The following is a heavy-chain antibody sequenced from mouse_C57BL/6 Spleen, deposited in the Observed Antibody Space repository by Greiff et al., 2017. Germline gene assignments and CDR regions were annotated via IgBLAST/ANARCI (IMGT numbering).Heavy chain of an antibody. Sequence: QVQLQQPGAELVRPGSSVKLSCKASGYTFTSYWMHWVKQRPIQGLEWIGNIDPSDSETHYNQKFKDKATLTVDKSSSTAYMQLSSLTSEDSAVYDCARKYYYGSSYWYFDVWGTGTTVTVSS. V-gene: IGHV1-52*01. CDR3: ARKYYYGSSYWYFDV. D-gene: IGHD1-1*01. CDR2: IDPSDSET. J-gene: IGHJ1*03. CDR1: GYTFTSYW.